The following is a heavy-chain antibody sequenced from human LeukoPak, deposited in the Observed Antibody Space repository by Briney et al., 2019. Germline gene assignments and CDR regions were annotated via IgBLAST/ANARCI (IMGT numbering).Heavy chain of an antibody. CDR3: AKDMSSHIAVATFDY. CDR1: GFTFDDYT. CDR2: ISWDGGST. D-gene: IGHD6-19*01. J-gene: IGHJ4*02. V-gene: IGHV3-43*01. Sequence: GGSLRLSCAASGFTFDDYTMHWVRQAPGKGLEWVSLISWDGGSTYYADSVKGRFTISRDNSKNSLYLQMNSLRTEDTALYYCAKDMSSHIAVATFDYWGQGTLVTVSS.